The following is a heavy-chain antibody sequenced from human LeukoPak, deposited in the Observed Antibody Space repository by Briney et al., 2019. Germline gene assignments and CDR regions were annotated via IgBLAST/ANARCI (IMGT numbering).Heavy chain of an antibody. CDR3: ARSKDILTGYCFDY. CDR2: IYYSGST. J-gene: IGHJ4*02. CDR1: GGSISSYY. D-gene: IGHD3-9*01. V-gene: IGHV4-59*01. Sequence: PSETLSLTCTVSGGSISSYYWSWIRQPPGKGLEWIGYIYYSGSTSYNPSLKSRVTISVDTSKKQFSLKLSSVTAADTAFYYCARSKDILTGYCFDYWGQGTLVTVSS.